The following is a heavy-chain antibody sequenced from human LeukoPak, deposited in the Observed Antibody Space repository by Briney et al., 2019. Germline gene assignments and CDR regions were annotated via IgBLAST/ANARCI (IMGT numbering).Heavy chain of an antibody. D-gene: IGHD3-10*01. CDR1: GFTLSTYG. CDR3: AQDFYAFSGSGQNWFDR. V-gene: IGHV3-30*18. CDR2: ASYDGSIE. Sequence: PGGSLRLSCVASGFTLSTYGMHWVRQAPGKGLEWVATASYDGSIEHYADSVKGRFTISRDTSKNTLYLQMNSLRAEDTAVYYCAQDFYAFSGSGQNWFDRWGQGTLVTVSS. J-gene: IGHJ5*02.